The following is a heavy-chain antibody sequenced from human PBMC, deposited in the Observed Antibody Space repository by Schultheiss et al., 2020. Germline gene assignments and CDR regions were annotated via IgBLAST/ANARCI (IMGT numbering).Heavy chain of an antibody. V-gene: IGHV3-15*01. CDR1: GFTFSNAW. CDR3: ARGEDTAMDYYYYYYGMDV. CDR2: IKSKTDGGTT. J-gene: IGHJ6*02. Sequence: GGSLRLSCAASGFTFSNAWMSWVRQAPGKGLEWVGRIKSKTDGGTTDYAAPVKGRFTISRDDSKNTLYLQMNSLRAEDTAVYYCARGEDTAMDYYYYYYGMDVWGQGTTVTVSS. D-gene: IGHD5-18*01.